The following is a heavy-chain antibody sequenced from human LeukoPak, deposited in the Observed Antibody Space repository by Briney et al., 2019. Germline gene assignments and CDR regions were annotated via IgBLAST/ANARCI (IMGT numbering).Heavy chain of an antibody. Sequence: GGSLRLSCAASGFTFSSYGMHWVRQAPGKGLEWVAFIRYDGSNKYYADSVKGRFTISRDNAKNSLYLQMNSLRAEDTAVYYCARQNPIRGVIRMNWFDPWGQGTLVTVSS. V-gene: IGHV3-30*02. CDR1: GFTFSSYG. CDR3: ARQNPIRGVIRMNWFDP. CDR2: IRYDGSNK. D-gene: IGHD3-10*01. J-gene: IGHJ5*02.